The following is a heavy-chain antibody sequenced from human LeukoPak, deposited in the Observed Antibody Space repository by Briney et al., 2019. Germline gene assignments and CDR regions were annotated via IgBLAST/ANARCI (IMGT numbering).Heavy chain of an antibody. CDR3: AREGSIFGLIRCYFDY. CDR2: IYTSGST. CDR1: GSSISSHY. V-gene: IGHV4-4*07. Sequence: PSETLSLTCTVSGSSISSHYWSWIRQPAGKGLEWIGRIYTSGSTNYNPSLKSRVTMSVDTSKNQFSRKLTSVTAADTAVYYCAREGSIFGLIRCYFDYWGQGTLVTVSS. D-gene: IGHD3/OR15-3a*01. J-gene: IGHJ4*02.